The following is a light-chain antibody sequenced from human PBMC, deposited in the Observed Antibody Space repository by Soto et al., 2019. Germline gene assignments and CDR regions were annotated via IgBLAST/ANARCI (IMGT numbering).Light chain of an antibody. V-gene: IGKV3-11*01. CDR1: HSVSSSY. CDR2: DAS. J-gene: IGKJ5*01. Sequence: EIVLTQYPTTLSLSQGERATLSCRASHSVSSSYLAWYQQKPGQAPRLLIYDASNRATGIPARFSGSGSGTDFTLTISSLEPEDFAVYYCQQRSNWPPLISFGQGTRLEIK. CDR3: QQRSNWPPLIS.